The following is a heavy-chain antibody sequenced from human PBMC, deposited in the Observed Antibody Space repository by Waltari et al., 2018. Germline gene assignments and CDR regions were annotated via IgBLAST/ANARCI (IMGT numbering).Heavy chain of an antibody. D-gene: IGHD6-19*01. V-gene: IGHV3-23*03. CDR1: GFTFSSYA. CDR2: IYSGGSST. CDR3: AKTPYSSGWNYYFDY. Sequence: EVQLLESGGGLVQPGGSLRLSCAASGFTFSSYAMSWVRQAPGKGLEWVSVIYSGGSSTYYADSVKGRFTISRDNSKNTLYLQMNSLRAEDTAVYYCAKTPYSSGWNYYFDYWGQGTLVTVSS. J-gene: IGHJ4*02.